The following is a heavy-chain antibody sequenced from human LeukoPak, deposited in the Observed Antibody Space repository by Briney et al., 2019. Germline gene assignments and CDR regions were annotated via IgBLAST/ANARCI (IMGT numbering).Heavy chain of an antibody. V-gene: IGHV3-53*04. D-gene: IGHD3-22*01. Sequence: PGGSLRLSCAASGFTFSDHYMDWVRQAPGKGLEWVSVIYSGGSTYYADSVKGRFTISRHNSKNTLYLQMNSLRAEDTAVYYCARDSGYYDSSGYPYYYYGMDVWGQGTTVTVSS. CDR3: ARDSGYYDSSGYPYYYYGMDV. CDR2: IYSGGST. CDR1: GFTFSDHY. J-gene: IGHJ6*02.